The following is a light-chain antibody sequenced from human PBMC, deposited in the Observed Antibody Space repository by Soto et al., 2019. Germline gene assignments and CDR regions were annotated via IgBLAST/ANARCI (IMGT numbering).Light chain of an antibody. Sequence: DIQMTQSPSSVSASVGDRVTITCRASQAISTWLAWYQQNPGKAPKLLIYAASNLQTGVPSRFSGSGSGTDFTLTISSLQPEDFATYYCQQANSFPRMFGQGTKVESK. V-gene: IGKV1D-12*01. J-gene: IGKJ1*01. CDR2: AAS. CDR1: QAISTW. CDR3: QQANSFPRM.